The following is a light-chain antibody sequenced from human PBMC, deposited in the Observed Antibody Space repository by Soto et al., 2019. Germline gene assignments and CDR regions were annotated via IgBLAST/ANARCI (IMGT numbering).Light chain of an antibody. CDR3: QQRGES. CDR2: DAS. V-gene: IGKV3D-11*01. Sequence: LTQSPATLSLSPGERATFSCTASQGISTYIAWYQQKPGHPPRLLMFDASRRATGIPPRFSGDGFGTQFTLTINNLEPDDFAVYYCQQRGESFGPGTRLEIK. CDR1: QGISTY. J-gene: IGKJ5*01.